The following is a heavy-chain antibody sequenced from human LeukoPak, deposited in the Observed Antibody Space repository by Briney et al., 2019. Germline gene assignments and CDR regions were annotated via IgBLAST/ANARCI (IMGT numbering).Heavy chain of an antibody. J-gene: IGHJ5*02. D-gene: IGHD6-19*01. CDR2: TYYRSKWHN. Sequence: SQTLSLTCAISGDSVSSKSAAWNWIRQSPSRGLEWLGRTYYRSKWHNDYVPSVESRITISADTSKNQFSLQLNSVTPEGTAVYYCARDYSGWPNRWGQGTLVTVSS. V-gene: IGHV6-1*01. CDR1: GDSVSSKSAA. CDR3: ARDYSGWPNR.